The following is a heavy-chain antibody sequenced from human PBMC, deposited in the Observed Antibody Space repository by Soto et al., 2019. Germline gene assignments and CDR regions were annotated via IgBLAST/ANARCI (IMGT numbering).Heavy chain of an antibody. J-gene: IGHJ5*02. V-gene: IGHV4-4*07. D-gene: IGHD4-17*01. CDR1: GDSVSKYY. CDR2: IHSTRSP. Sequence: SETLSLTCTVSGDSVSKYYWNWIRQPAGKGLEWIGRIHSTRSPNYNPSLKSRVTMSVETSKNQFSLKLNLTSVTAADTAVYYCARSPAYGDYANLDTWGQGTLVTVSS. CDR3: ARSPAYGDYANLDT.